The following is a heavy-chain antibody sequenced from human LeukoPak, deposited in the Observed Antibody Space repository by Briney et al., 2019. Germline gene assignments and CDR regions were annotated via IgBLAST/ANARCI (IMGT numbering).Heavy chain of an antibody. CDR1: GYTFTSYG. CDR3: ASGVEVVPAVHYYGMDV. V-gene: IGHV1-18*01. D-gene: IGHD2-2*01. CDR2: ISAYNGNT. J-gene: IGHJ6*02. Sequence: ASVKVSCKASGYTFTSYGISWVRQAPGQGLEWMGWISAYNGNTNYAQKLQGRVTMTTDTSTSTAYMELRSLRSDDTAVYYCASGVEVVPAVHYYGMDVWGQGTTVTVSS.